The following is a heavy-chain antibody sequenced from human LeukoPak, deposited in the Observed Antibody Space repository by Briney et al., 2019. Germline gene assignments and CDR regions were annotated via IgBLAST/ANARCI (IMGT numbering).Heavy chain of an antibody. D-gene: IGHD1-20*01. CDR1: GGTFSSYD. Sequence: ASVKVSCKASGGTFSSYDINWVRQATGRGLEWMGWMNPNSGNTGYAQKFQGRVTITRNPSISTAYMELSSLRSEDTAVYYCARGRITGTNWFDPWGQGTLVTVSS. V-gene: IGHV1-8*03. CDR3: ARGRITGTNWFDP. CDR2: MNPNSGNT. J-gene: IGHJ5*02.